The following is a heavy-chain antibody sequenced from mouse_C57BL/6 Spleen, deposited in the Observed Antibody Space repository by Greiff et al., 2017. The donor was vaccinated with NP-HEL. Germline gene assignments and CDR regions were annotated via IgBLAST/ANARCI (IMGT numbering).Heavy chain of an antibody. V-gene: IGHV1-64*01. CDR3: ARSRDWDEGYFDV. CDR1: GYTFTSYW. D-gene: IGHD4-1*01. J-gene: IGHJ1*03. Sequence: QVQLQQPGAELVKPGASVKLSCKASGYTFTSYWMHWVKQRPGQGLEWIGMIHPNSGSTNYNEKFKSKATLTGDKSASTAYMQLSSLTSEDSAVYYCARSRDWDEGYFDVWGTGTTVTVSS. CDR2: IHPNSGST.